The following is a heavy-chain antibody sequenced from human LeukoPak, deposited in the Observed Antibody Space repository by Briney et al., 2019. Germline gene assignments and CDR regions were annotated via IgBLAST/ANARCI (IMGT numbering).Heavy chain of an antibody. D-gene: IGHD6-13*01. J-gene: IGHJ4*02. CDR3: AKDRSSTWSFDF. Sequence: GRSLRLSCAASGFTFSTYGMHWVRQAPGKGLEWVAVISYDGSNKYYADSVKGRFTISRGDSKNTLYLQMDSLRPEDTAVYYCAKDRSSTWSFDFWGQGTLVTVSS. CDR1: GFTFSTYG. CDR2: ISYDGSNK. V-gene: IGHV3-30*18.